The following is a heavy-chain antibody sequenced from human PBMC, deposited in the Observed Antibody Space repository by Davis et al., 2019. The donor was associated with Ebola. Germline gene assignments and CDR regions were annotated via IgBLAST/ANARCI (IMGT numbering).Heavy chain of an antibody. Sequence: PGGSLRLSCAASGFTFSSYGMYWVRQAPGKGLDWVASIRYDGGDKHYAASVKGRFTISRDNSKNTVYLQMNSLRGEDTAVYYCAREGSDSYLEYWGQGTQVTVSS. V-gene: IGHV3-30*02. D-gene: IGHD3-10*01. CDR1: GFTFSSYG. CDR3: AREGSDSYLEY. CDR2: IRYDGGDK. J-gene: IGHJ4*02.